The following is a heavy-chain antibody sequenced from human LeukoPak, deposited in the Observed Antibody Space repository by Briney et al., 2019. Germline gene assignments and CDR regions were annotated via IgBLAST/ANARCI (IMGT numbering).Heavy chain of an antibody. CDR1: GFTFSSYW. CDR2: IKQDGSEK. CDR3: AREYYDSSGYYYSDAFDI. V-gene: IGHV3-7*01. Sequence: GGSLRLSCAASGFTFSSYWMSWVRQAPGKGLEWVANIKQDGSEKYYVDSVKGRFTISRDNAKNSLYLQMNSLRAEDTAVYYCAREYYDSSGYYYSDAFDIWGQGTMVTVSS. J-gene: IGHJ3*02. D-gene: IGHD3-22*01.